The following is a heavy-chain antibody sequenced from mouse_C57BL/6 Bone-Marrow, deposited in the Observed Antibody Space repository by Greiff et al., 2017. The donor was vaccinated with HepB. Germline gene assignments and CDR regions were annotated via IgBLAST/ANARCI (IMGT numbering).Heavy chain of an antibody. Sequence: QVQLQQPGAELVMPGASVKLSCKASGYTFTSYWMHWVKQRPGQGLEWIGEIDPSDSYTNYNQKFKGKSTLTVDKSSSTAYMQLSSLTSEDSAVYYCASGSLYDYFWFAYWGQGTLVTVSA. CDR2: IDPSDSYT. J-gene: IGHJ3*01. CDR1: GYTFTSYW. CDR3: ASGSLYDYFWFAY. D-gene: IGHD2-4*01. V-gene: IGHV1-69*01.